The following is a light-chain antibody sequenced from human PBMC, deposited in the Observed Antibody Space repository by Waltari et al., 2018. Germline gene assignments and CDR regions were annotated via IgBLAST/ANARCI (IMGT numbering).Light chain of an antibody. V-gene: IGKV3-20*01. Sequence: RARQSLTKRYLAWYQQKPGQAPKLLIYGASSRAAGIPDRFSGSGSGTDFTLTISRLEPEDFAVYYCQQYGSSVLYTFGQGTKLEIK. CDR2: GAS. J-gene: IGKJ2*01. CDR3: QQYGSSVLYT. CDR1: QSLTKRY.